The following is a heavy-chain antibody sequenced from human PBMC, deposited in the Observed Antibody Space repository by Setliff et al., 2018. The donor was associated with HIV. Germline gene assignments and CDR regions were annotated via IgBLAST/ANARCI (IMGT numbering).Heavy chain of an antibody. J-gene: IGHJ4*02. CDR1: GYPFTGYY. V-gene: IGHV1-2*02. D-gene: IGHD3-22*01. CDR2: MNPNTGGT. Sequence: ASVKVSCKASGYPFTGYYTHWVRQAPGQGLEWMGWMNPNTGGTNYAQKFKGRVTITRDTSASTAYMELSSLRSEDMAVYYCARSFYDSSGYYLLHFDYWGQGTLVTVSS. CDR3: ARSFYDSSGYYLLHFDY.